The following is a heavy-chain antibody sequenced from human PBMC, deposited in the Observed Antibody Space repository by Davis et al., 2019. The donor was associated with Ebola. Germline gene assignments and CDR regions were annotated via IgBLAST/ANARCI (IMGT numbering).Heavy chain of an antibody. D-gene: IGHD3-10*01. CDR3: AKESVRDTMIWGFDS. J-gene: IGHJ4*02. V-gene: IGHV3-30*18. CDR1: GFTFSSYG. Sequence: GGSLRLSCAASGFTFSSYGMHWVRQAPGKGLEWVAVISYDGSNKYYADSVKGRFTISRDNSKNTLYLQMNSLRADDTALYSCAKESVRDTMIWGFDSWGQGTLVTVSS. CDR2: ISYDGSNK.